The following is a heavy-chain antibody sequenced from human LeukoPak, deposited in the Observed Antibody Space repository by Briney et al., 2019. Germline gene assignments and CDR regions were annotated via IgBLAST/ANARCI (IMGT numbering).Heavy chain of an antibody. D-gene: IGHD4-11*01. CDR1: GFTVSSNY. CDR3: ARRQIRADYNRFDY. J-gene: IGHJ4*02. V-gene: IGHV3-53*01. CDR2: IYSGGST. Sequence: GGSLRLSCAASGFTVSSNYMSWVRQAPGKGLEWVSVIYSGGSTYYADSVKGRFTISRDNSKNTLYLQMNSLRAEDTAVYYCARRQIRADYNRFDYWGQGTLVTVSS.